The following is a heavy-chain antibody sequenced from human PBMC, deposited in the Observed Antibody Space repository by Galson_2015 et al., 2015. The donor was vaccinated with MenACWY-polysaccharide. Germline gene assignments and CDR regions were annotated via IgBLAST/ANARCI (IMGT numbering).Heavy chain of an antibody. CDR1: GFSLFTKGVG. D-gene: IGHD3-16*01. Sequence: PALVRPTQTLTLPCTFSGFSLFTKGVGGNWIRQPPGKALEWLAVIYWDGDNRYSPSLRSRLTVTKDTSKNQVVLTMTNMDLVDTATYYCAHVMITFGGVIGDDAFDVWGPGTMVTVSS. J-gene: IGHJ3*01. V-gene: IGHV2-5*02. CDR2: IYWDGDN. CDR3: AHVMITFGGVIGDDAFDV.